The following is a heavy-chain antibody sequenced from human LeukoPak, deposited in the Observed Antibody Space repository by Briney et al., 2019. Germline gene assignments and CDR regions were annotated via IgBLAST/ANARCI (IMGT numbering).Heavy chain of an antibody. Sequence: SETLSLTCAVYGESFSGYYWNWIRQPPGKGLEWIGEINHSGSTNYNPSLKSRVTISVDTSKNQFSLKLSSVTAADTAVYYCARPTTVTTTAFDIWAKGQWSPSLQ. D-gene: IGHD4-11*01. J-gene: IGHJ3*02. CDR1: GESFSGYY. CDR2: INHSGST. V-gene: IGHV4-34*01. CDR3: ARPTTVTTTAFDI.